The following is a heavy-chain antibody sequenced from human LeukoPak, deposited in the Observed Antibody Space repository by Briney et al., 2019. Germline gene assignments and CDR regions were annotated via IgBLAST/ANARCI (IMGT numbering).Heavy chain of an antibody. J-gene: IGHJ3*02. CDR2: ISGRSSSI. D-gene: IGHD5-12*01. CDR1: QFTFSVFS. V-gene: IGHV3-11*04. CDR3: ANWRTAHSGYDSEDAFHI. Sequence: SGGSLSLSCAASQFTFSVFSMSWIRQAPGKGLEWVSYISGRSSSIYHADSVKGRFTISRDNAKNSLYLQMNSLRAEDTAVYYCANWRTAHSGYDSEDAFHIWGQGTLVTVSS.